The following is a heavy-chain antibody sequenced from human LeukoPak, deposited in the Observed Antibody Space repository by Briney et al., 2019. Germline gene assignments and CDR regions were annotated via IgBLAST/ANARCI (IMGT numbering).Heavy chain of an antibody. V-gene: IGHV1-2*04. CDR3: ARSKLGEVAAKFDT. CDR1: GYAFSGYY. Sequence: GASVKVSCKASGYAFSGYYIHWVRQAPGQGPEWMGWISPNNGGTNYAQKFQGWVTMTRGTSISAAYMELSRLTSNVTAVYYCARSKLGEVAAKFDTWGQGTLVTVSS. J-gene: IGHJ5*02. D-gene: IGHD3-16*01. CDR2: ISPNNGGT.